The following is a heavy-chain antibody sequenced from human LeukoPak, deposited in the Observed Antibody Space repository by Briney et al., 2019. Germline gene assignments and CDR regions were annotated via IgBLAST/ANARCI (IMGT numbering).Heavy chain of an antibody. J-gene: IGHJ4*02. CDR3: LSPGR. D-gene: IGHD1-26*01. V-gene: IGHV3-23*01. Sequence: GGSLRLSCAASGFTLSNYGMSWVRQAPGKGLEWVSGISGSGGSIYYADPVKGRFTISRDNSKNTLYLQMNSLRAEDTAVYYCLSPGRWGQGTLVTVSS. CDR2: ISGSGGSI. CDR1: GFTLSNYG.